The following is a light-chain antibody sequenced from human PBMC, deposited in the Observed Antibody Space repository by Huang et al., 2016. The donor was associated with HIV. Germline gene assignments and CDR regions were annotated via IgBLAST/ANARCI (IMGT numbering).Light chain of an antibody. CDR3: QQYGMSPRT. J-gene: IGKJ2*01. Sequence: GERATLSCRASQSVSNSYLAWYQQKPGQPPRLLIYGASSRATGIPDRFSGSGSGTDFTLTISRLEPEDFAVYYCQQYGMSPRTFGQGTKLEIK. CDR1: QSVSNSY. V-gene: IGKV3-20*01. CDR2: GAS.